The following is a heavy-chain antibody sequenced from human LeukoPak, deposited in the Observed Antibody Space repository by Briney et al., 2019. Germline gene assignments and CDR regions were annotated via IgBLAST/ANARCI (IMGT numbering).Heavy chain of an antibody. J-gene: IGHJ4*02. Sequence: GGSLRLSCAASGFTFSSYNMNWVRQAPGKGLDWVSSISTTSTYISYTDSVKGRFTISRDNAKNSLYLQMNSLRAEDTAVYYCAKDSGWIQSADWGQGTLVTVSS. V-gene: IGHV3-21*01. CDR2: ISTTSTYI. CDR3: AKDSGWIQSAD. CDR1: GFTFSSYN. D-gene: IGHD5-18*01.